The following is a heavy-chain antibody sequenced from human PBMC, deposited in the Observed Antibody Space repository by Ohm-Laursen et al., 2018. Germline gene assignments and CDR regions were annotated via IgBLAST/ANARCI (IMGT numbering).Heavy chain of an antibody. V-gene: IGHV3-7*01. CDR3: ARDTITADNGMDV. CDR2: INQDGSEK. Sequence: SLRLSCSASGFTFSTYWMTWVRQAPGKGLEWVANINQDGSEKYYVDSVKGRFTISRDNAKDSLDLQMTSLRVDDTAIYYCARDTITADNGMDVWGQGTPVTVSS. CDR1: GFTFSTYW. D-gene: IGHD7-27*01. J-gene: IGHJ6*02.